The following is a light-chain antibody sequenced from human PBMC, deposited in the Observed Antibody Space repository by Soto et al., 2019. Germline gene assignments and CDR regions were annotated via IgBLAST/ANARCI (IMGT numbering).Light chain of an antibody. CDR1: QSISSY. Sequence: DIQMTQSPSSLSASVGDRVTITCRASQSISSYLNWYQQKPGKAPMLLIYATSSLQSEVPSRFSGSGSGTDFTLTISSLQPEDFATYYCQQSYTTPPAFGQGTKVELK. CDR3: QQSYTTPPA. CDR2: ATS. J-gene: IGKJ1*01. V-gene: IGKV1-39*01.